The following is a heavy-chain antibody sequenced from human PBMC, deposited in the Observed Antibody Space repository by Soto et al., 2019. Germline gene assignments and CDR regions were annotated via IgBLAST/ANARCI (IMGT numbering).Heavy chain of an antibody. CDR1: RDTFTGYY. Sequence: QVHLVQSGAEVKKPGASVKVACKASRDTFTGYYMHWVRQAPGQGLEWMGWINPNSGGPNYAQKFQGRVTMTRDTSISTVNMELSRLRSDDTAVYYCARAPIPDAFDIWGQGTMVTVSS. CDR3: ARAPIPDAFDI. CDR2: INPNSGGP. V-gene: IGHV1-2*02. J-gene: IGHJ3*02.